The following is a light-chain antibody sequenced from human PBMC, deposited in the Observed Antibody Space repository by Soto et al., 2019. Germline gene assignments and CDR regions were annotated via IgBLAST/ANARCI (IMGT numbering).Light chain of an antibody. Sequence: ELVLTQSPGTLSLSPGERATLSCRASQSVSSSYLAWYQQKPGQAPRRLIFGASSRATGIPDRFSGSGSGTDFTLTISRLEPEDFAVYYCQQYGSSPSTFGQGTKVDIK. J-gene: IGKJ1*01. CDR3: QQYGSSPST. V-gene: IGKV3-20*01. CDR2: GAS. CDR1: QSVSSSY.